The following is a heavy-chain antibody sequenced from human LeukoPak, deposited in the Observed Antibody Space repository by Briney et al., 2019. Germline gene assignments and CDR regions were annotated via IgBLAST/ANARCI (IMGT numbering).Heavy chain of an antibody. D-gene: IGHD4/OR15-4a*01. J-gene: IGHJ4*02. CDR1: GFTFDNYA. CDR3: AKERDYGPADY. V-gene: IGHV3-23*01. CDR2: ISGSGDNT. Sequence: PGGSLRLSCAASGFTFDNYAMTWVRQAPGKGLEWVSGISGSGDNTYYADSVKGRFTISRDNSKNTLFLQMNSLRAEDTAIYYCAKERDYGPADYWGQGTLVTVSS.